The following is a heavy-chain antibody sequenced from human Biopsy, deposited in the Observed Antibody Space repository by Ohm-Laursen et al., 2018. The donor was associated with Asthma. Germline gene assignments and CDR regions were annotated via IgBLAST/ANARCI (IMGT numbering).Heavy chain of an antibody. Sequence: GTLSLTCTVSGGSISNSNYYWGWARQAPGKGLEWVSTISPDGRSAHGPDSFRGRFTISRDNSRDTLYLQMRSLRADDTAVYYCVKDTVEDRGGYYTFDVWGQGTKVTVSS. CDR2: ISPDGRSA. CDR1: GGSISNSNYY. V-gene: IGHV3-23*01. J-gene: IGHJ3*01. D-gene: IGHD3-22*01. CDR3: VKDTVEDRGGYYTFDV.